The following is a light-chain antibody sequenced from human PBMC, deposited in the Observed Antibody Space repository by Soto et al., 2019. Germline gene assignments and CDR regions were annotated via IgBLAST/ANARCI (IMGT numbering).Light chain of an antibody. CDR2: AAS. V-gene: IGKV1-8*01. CDR1: QGINSY. Sequence: AIRLTQSPSSLSASTGERVTITCRASQGINSYLAWYQQKPGKAPKLLIYAASTLQSGAPSRLSGSGSGTDFTLTISCLQSEDFANYYCQQYYSYPPTFGKGTKVEIK. J-gene: IGKJ1*01. CDR3: QQYYSYPPT.